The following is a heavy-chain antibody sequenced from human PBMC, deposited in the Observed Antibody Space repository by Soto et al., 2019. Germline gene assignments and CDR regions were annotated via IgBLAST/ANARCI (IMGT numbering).Heavy chain of an antibody. CDR1: GFSFSSYP. V-gene: IGHV3-30-3*01. CDR3: AREQWELPYFDF. J-gene: IGHJ4*02. D-gene: IGHD1-26*01. CDR2: IAYSGYNK. Sequence: VQLVESGGGVVQPGGSLRLSCEASGFSFSSYPMHWVRQAPGKGLEWVAVIAYSGYNKDYAGSVKGRSTISRDNSKNALYLQMNNLRSEDTAVYYCAREQWELPYFDFWGQGTLVTVSS.